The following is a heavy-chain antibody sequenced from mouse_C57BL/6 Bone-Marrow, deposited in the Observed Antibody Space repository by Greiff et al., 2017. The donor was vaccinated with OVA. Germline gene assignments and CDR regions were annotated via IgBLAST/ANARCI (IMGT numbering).Heavy chain of an antibody. CDR2: IDPSDSYT. CDR1: GYTFTSYW. D-gene: IGHD1-1*01. CDR3: ARGITTVVAEDYWYFDV. J-gene: IGHJ1*03. V-gene: IGHV1-69*01. Sequence: QVQLQQPGAELVMPGASVKLSCKASGYTFTSYWMHWVKQRPGQGLEWIGEIDPSDSYTNYNQKFKGKSTLTVDKSSSTAYMQVSSLTSEDSAVYYCARGITTVVAEDYWYFDVWGTGTTVTVSS.